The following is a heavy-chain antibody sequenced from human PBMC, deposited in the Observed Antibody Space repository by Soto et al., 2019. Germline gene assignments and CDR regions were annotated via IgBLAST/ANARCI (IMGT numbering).Heavy chain of an antibody. J-gene: IGHJ4*02. V-gene: IGHV3-7*03. CDR1: GFTFTTYW. Sequence: EVQLVESGGGLAQPGGSLRLSCVASGFTFTTYWMSWVRQAPGKGLEWVANIRQDGGAQYYVDSVKGRFTISRDNAKNSVDLQMDSLRAEDTAVYYCVRGGHGSGSYLGSYWGQGILVTVSS. CDR3: VRGGHGSGSYLGSY. D-gene: IGHD3-10*01. CDR2: IRQDGGAQ.